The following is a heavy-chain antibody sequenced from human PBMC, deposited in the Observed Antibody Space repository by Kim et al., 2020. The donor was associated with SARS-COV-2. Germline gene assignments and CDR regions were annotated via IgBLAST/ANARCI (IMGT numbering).Heavy chain of an antibody. V-gene: IGHV3-48*02. Sequence: GGSLRLSCAASGFTFSTYSMNWVRQAPGKGLEWVAYISSGSSTVYYADSVKGRLTISRDNAKNSLFLQMNSLRDEDAAIYYCARNSYGSGSYVPHAFDIWGQGTMVTVSS. D-gene: IGHD3-10*01. CDR1: GFTFSTYS. CDR3: ARNSYGSGSYVPHAFDI. CDR2: ISSGSSTV. J-gene: IGHJ3*02.